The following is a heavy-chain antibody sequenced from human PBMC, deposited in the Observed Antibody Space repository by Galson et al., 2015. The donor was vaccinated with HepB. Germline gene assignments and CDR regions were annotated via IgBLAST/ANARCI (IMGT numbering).Heavy chain of an antibody. V-gene: IGHV5-51*01. CDR1: GYSFTSYW. CDR2: IYPGDSDT. Sequence: QSGAEVKKPGESLKISCKGSGYSFTSYWIGWVRQMPGKGLEWMGIIYPGDSDTRYSPSFQGQVTISADKSISTAYLQWSSLKASDTAMYYCARQIAAAGWGYVGQYGTDVWGQGTTVTVSS. CDR3: ARQIAAAGWGYVGQYGTDV. D-gene: IGHD6-13*01. J-gene: IGHJ6*02.